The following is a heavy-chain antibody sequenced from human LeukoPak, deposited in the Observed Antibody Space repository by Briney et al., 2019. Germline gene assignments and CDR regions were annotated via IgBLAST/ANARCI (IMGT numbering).Heavy chain of an antibody. CDR3: ACDSFGSGYYYAGY. CDR2: INHSGST. J-gene: IGHJ4*02. D-gene: IGHD3-22*01. Sequence: PSETLSLTCAVYGGPFSGYYWRWIRRPPGKGLAGIGEINHSGSTNHHPSLMSRVTISVDTSKNQFSLKLSSVTAADTAVYYCACDSFGSGYYYAGYWGQGTLVTVSS. CDR1: GGPFSGYY. V-gene: IGHV4-34*01.